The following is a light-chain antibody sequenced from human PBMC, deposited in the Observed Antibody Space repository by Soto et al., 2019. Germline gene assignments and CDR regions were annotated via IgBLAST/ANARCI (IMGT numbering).Light chain of an antibody. CDR2: GNS. Sequence: QSVLTQPPSVSGAPGQRVTISCTASSSNIGAGYDVHWYQQPPGTAPKLLIYGNSNRPSGVPDRFSGSKSGTSASLAIPGLQAEDEADYYCQSYDSSLSAWVFGGGTQLPVL. J-gene: IGLJ3*02. CDR1: SSNIGAGYD. CDR3: QSYDSSLSAWV. V-gene: IGLV1-40*01.